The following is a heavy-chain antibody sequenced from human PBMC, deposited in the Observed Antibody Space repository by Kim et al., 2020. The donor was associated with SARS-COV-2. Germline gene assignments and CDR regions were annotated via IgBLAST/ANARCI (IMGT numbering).Heavy chain of an antibody. CDR3: ARGKKALTKNYDSSGYYFYFDY. CDR2: IYYSGST. CDR1: GGSISSGGYY. V-gene: IGHV4-31*03. Sequence: SETLSLTCTVSGGSISSGGYYWSWIRQHPGKGLEWIGYIYYSGSTYYNPSLKSRVTISVDTSKNQFSLKLSSVTAADTAVYYCARGKKALTKNYDSSGYYFYFDYWGQGTLVTVSS. J-gene: IGHJ4*02. D-gene: IGHD3-22*01.